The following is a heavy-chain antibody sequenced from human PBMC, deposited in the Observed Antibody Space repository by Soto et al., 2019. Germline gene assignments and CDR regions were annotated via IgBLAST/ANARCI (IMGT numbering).Heavy chain of an antibody. CDR2: INAGNGNT. D-gene: IGHD3-10*01. CDR3: ARLVESWLYGSGSYSWFDP. J-gene: IGHJ5*02. CDR1: GYTFTSYA. Sequence: ASVKVSCKASGYTFTSYAMHWVRQAPGKRLEWMGWINAGNGNTKYSQKFQGRVTITRDTSASTAYMELSSLRSEDTAVYYCARLVESWLYGSGSYSWFDPWGQGTLVTVSS. V-gene: IGHV1-3*01.